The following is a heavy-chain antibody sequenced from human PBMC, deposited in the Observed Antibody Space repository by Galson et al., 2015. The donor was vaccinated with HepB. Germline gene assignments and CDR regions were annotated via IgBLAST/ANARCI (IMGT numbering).Heavy chain of an antibody. CDR1: GYTFTGYY. D-gene: IGHD2-2*01. Sequence: SVKVSCKASGYTFTGYYMHWVRQAPGQGLEWMGWINPNSGGTNYAQKFQGRVTMTRDTSISTAYMELSRLRSDDTAVYYCARDYSVVPAARFAWDYYYGMDVWGQGTTVTVSS. J-gene: IGHJ6*02. CDR2: INPNSGGT. V-gene: IGHV1-2*02. CDR3: ARDYSVVPAARFAWDYYYGMDV.